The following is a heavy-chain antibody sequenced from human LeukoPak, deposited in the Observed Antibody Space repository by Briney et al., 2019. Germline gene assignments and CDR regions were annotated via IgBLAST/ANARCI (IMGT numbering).Heavy chain of an antibody. V-gene: IGHV3-66*01. CDR2: IYSGGST. J-gene: IGHJ6*02. CDR1: EFTVSNNY. CDR3: ARYCSSTSCFSYYYYAMDV. Sequence: PGGSLRLSCAASEFTVSNNYMSWVRQAPGKGLEWVSVIYSGGSTYYADSVKGRFTISRDNSKNTLYLQMNSLRAEDTAMYYCARYCSSTSCFSYYYYAMDVWGQGTTVRLL. D-gene: IGHD2-2*01.